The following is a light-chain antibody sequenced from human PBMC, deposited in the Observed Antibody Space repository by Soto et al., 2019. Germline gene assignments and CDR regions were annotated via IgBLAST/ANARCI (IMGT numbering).Light chain of an antibody. CDR1: QSVPSRY. CDR3: QQYVSSPPT. J-gene: IGKJ4*01. CDR2: AAS. Sequence: EILLTQSPGTLSLSPGERATLSCRASQSVPSRYFAWYQQKPGQGPRLLMYAASSRATGIPDRFSGSGSGTDFTLTISRLEPEDFAVYFCQQYVSSPPTFGGGTKVEIK. V-gene: IGKV3-20*01.